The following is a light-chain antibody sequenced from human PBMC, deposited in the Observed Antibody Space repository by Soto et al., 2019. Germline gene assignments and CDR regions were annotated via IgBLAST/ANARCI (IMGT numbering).Light chain of an antibody. J-gene: IGKJ1*01. CDR3: QQYGSSSWT. CDR1: QSVSSSY. CDR2: GAS. Sequence: EIVLPQSPGTLSLSPGERATLSCRASQSVSSSYLAWYQQKPGQAPRLLIYGASSWATGIPDRFSGSGSGTDFTLTISRLEPEDFAVYYCQQYGSSSWTFGQGTKVEIK. V-gene: IGKV3-20*01.